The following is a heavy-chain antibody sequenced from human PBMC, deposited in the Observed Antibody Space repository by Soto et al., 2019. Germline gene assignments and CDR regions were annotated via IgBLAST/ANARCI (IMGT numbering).Heavy chain of an antibody. J-gene: IGHJ4*01. V-gene: IGHV4-59*08. CDR2: IYYSGST. CDR3: ARRYGDCFDY. Sequence: SETLSLTCSVSGGSISSYYWSWIRQPPGKGLEWIGYIYYSGSTNYNPSLKSRVTISVDTSKNQFSLKLSSVTAADTAVYYCARRYGDCFDYWGHGTLVTVS. CDR1: GGSISSYY. D-gene: IGHD4-17*01.